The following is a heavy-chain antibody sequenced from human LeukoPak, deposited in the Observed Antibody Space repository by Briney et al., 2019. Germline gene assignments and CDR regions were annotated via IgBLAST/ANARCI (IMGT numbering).Heavy chain of an antibody. J-gene: IGHJ5*02. CDR2: INHSGST. V-gene: IGHV4-34*01. CDR1: GGSFSGYY. CDR3: ARGRTYYDFWSGQGGWFDP. Sequence: SETLSLTCAVYGGSFSGYYWSWIRQPPGKGLEWIGEINHSGSTNYNPSLKSRVTISVDTSKNQFSLKLSSVTAADTAVYYCARGRTYYDFWSGQGGWFDPWGQGTLVTVSS. D-gene: IGHD3-3*01.